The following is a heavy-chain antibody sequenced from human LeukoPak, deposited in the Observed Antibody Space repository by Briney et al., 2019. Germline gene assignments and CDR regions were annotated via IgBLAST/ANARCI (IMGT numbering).Heavy chain of an antibody. CDR2: IYHSGST. Sequence: PSQTLSLTCAVSGGSISSGGYSWSWIRQPPGKGLEWIGYIYHSGSTYYNPSLKSRVTISVDRSKNQFSLKLSSVTAADTAVYYCASNPEYSSGWYHDYWGQGTLVTVSS. CDR1: GGSISSGGYS. J-gene: IGHJ4*02. V-gene: IGHV4-30-2*01. CDR3: ASNPEYSSGWYHDY. D-gene: IGHD6-19*01.